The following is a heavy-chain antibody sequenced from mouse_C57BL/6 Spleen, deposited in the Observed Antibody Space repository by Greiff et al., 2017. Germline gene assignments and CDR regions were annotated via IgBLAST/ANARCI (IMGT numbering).Heavy chain of an antibody. D-gene: IGHD1-1*01. CDR2: ISYDGSN. Sequence: EVQVVESGPGLVKPSQSLSLTCSVTGYSITSGYYWNWIRQFPGNKLEWMGYISYDGSNNYNPSFKNRISITPDTSKNQFFLELNSVTTEDTATYYGARERFYYYGLGAMDYWGQGTSVTVSS. V-gene: IGHV3-6*01. CDR1: GYSITSGYY. J-gene: IGHJ4*01. CDR3: ARERFYYYGLGAMDY.